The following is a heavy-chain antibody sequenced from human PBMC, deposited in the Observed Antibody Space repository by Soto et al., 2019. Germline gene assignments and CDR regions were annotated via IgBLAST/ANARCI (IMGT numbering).Heavy chain of an antibody. CDR1: GESFSGYY. Sequence: PETLSLTFAVYGESFSGYYWSWIRQPPGKGLEWIGEINHSGSTNYNPSLKSRVTISVDTSKNQFSLKLSSVTAADTAVYYCARGLRTYGVRGRLGPWGQGTLVTVSS. D-gene: IGHD4-17*01. V-gene: IGHV4-34*01. CDR3: ARGLRTYGVRGRLGP. CDR2: INHSGST. J-gene: IGHJ5*02.